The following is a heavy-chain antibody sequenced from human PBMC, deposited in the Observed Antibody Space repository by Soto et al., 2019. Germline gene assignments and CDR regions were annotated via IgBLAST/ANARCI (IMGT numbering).Heavy chain of an antibody. J-gene: IGHJ4*02. V-gene: IGHV3-74*01. CDR2: ITSDGGST. D-gene: IGHD2-21*01. Sequence: PGGSLRLSCAVSGFTFSSTWMNWVRQAPGKGLVWVSRITSDGGSTTYADSVKGRFTISRDNAKNTLYLQMNSLRAEDTAVYYCARDWYYSLDYWGQGTLVTVSS. CDR3: ARDWYYSLDY. CDR1: GFTFSSTW.